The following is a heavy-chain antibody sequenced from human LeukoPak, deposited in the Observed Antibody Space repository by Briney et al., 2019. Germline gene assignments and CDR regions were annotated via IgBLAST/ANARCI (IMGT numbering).Heavy chain of an antibody. CDR2: ISGSGGST. D-gene: IGHD5-18*01. V-gene: IGHV3-23*01. J-gene: IGHJ5*02. CDR1: GFTFSSYA. CDR3: ASRGYSYGYPP. Sequence: GGSLRLSCAASGFTFSSYAMSWVRQAPGKGLEWVSAISGSGGSTYYADSVKGRFTISRDNSKNTPYLQMNSLRAEDTAVYYCASRGYSYGYPPWGQGTLVTVFS.